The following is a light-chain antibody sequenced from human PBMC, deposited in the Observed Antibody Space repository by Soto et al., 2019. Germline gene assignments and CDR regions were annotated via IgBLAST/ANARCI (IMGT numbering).Light chain of an antibody. J-gene: IGKJ4*01. V-gene: IGKV3-15*01. Sequence: EIVMAQSPATLSVSPGERVTLSCRASQSISSNLAWYQQKPGQAPRLLIYAASTRATGIPARFSGSGSHTQFTLTISSLQSEHFAVYYCQQYNNWPPLTFGGGTKVESK. CDR1: QSISSN. CDR3: QQYNNWPPLT. CDR2: AAS.